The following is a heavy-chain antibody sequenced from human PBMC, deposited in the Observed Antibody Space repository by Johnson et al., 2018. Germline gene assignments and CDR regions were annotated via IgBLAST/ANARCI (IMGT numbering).Heavy chain of an antibody. CDR2: IIPIFGTT. J-gene: IGHJ3*02. V-gene: IGHV1-69*01. D-gene: IGHD3-22*01. CDR3: ARDTYYYDSSGYYIGCDAFDI. CDR1: GGTFSSYA. Sequence: QVQLVQSGAEVKKPGSSVKVSCKASGGTFSSYAISWVRQAPGQGLEWMGGIIPIFGTTNYAQKFQGRVTITADEPTSTAYMELSSLRSEDTAVYYCARDTYYYDSSGYYIGCDAFDIWGQGTMVTVSS.